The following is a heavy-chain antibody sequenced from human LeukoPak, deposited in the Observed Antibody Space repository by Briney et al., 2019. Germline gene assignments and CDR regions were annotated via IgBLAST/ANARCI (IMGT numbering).Heavy chain of an antibody. V-gene: IGHV3-21*01. J-gene: IGHJ4*02. CDR2: ISSSSSYI. D-gene: IGHD4-17*01. Sequence: GGSLRLSCAASGFTFSSYSMNWVRQAPGKGLEWVSSISSSSSYIYYADSVKGRFTISRDNAKNSLYLQMNSLRAEDTAVYYCASLALVCGDYDEDNDYWGQGTLVTVSS. CDR1: GFTFSSYS. CDR3: ASLALVCGDYDEDNDY.